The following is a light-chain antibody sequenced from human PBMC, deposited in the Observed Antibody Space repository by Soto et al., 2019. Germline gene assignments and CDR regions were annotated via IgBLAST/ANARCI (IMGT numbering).Light chain of an antibody. J-gene: IGLJ2*01. CDR2: EGS. CDR1: SSDVGSYNL. V-gene: IGLV2-23*01. Sequence: QSVLTQPASVSGSPGQSITISCTGTSSDVGSYNLVSWYQQHPGKAPKLMIYEGSKRPSGVSNRFSGSKSGNTASLTISGLQAEDEADYYCCSYAGRSTLVVFGGGTKLTV. CDR3: CSYAGRSTLVV.